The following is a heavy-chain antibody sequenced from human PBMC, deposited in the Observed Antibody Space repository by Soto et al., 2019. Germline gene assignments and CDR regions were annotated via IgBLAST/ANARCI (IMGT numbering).Heavy chain of an antibody. J-gene: IGHJ3*01. CDR2: IYYSGST. CDR1: GGSIISYY. Sequence: SETLSLTCTVSGGSIISYYWSWILQPPWKGLEWIGYIYYSGSTNYNPSLKSRVTISVDTSKNQFSLKLSSVTAADTAVYYCARVWGGAFDFWGQGTMVTVSS. D-gene: IGHD3-10*01. CDR3: ARVWGGAFDF. V-gene: IGHV4-59*01.